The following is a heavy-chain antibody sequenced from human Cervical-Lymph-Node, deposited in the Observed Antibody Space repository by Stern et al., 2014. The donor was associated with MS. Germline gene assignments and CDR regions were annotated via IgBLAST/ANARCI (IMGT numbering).Heavy chain of an antibody. CDR1: GGTFSNYV. Sequence: QMQLVQSGAEVKKPGSSVKVSCKASGGTFSNYVISWVRQAPGQGIEWMGGIIPFFGTPKFAQKFRDRVSITAHDSTRTDYMELSSLRSEDTAVYYCARGRDNYQYCGMDVWGQGTTVTVSS. J-gene: IGHJ6*02. CDR3: ARGRDNYQYCGMDV. CDR2: IIPFFGTP. V-gene: IGHV1-69*01. D-gene: IGHD2-21*02.